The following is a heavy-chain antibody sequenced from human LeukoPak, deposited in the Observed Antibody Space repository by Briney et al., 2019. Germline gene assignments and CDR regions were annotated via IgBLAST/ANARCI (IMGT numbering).Heavy chain of an antibody. J-gene: IGHJ4*02. CDR3: AKDTTYYYDSSGYLLDY. CDR1: GFTFSSYA. D-gene: IGHD3-22*01. CDR2: ISGSGGST. Sequence: GGSLRLSCAASGFTFSSYAMSWVRQAPGKGLEWVSAISGSGGSTYYADSVKGRFTISRDNSKNTLYLQMNSLRAEDTAVYYCAKDTTYYYDSSGYLLDYWGQGTLVTVYS. V-gene: IGHV3-23*01.